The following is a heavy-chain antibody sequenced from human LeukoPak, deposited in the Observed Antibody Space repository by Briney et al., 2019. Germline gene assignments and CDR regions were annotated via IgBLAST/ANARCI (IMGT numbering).Heavy chain of an antibody. J-gene: IGHJ4*02. CDR1: GPRFRSYA. V-gene: IGHV3-23*01. CDR2: ISDDSSFT. D-gene: IGHD2-15*01. Sequence: GGSLRLSCVASGPRFRSYAMNWVRQAPGKGLECISTISDDSSFTYYADSVKGLSAISRDDSKNALYLQMNNLKVEDTALYYCAKGRCSGVGCDSFHSWGQGALVTVSS. CDR3: AKGRCSGVGCDSFHS.